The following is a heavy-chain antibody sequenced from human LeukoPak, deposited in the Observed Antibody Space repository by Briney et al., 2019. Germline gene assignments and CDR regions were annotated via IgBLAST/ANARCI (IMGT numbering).Heavy chain of an antibody. V-gene: IGHV4-59*08. Sequence: PETLSLTCTVPGGSINNYYWSWIRQPPGKGPEWSGYIYYRGNTNYNPSLKSRVTISVDTSKNQFSLKLSSVTAADTAVYYCARHFYDFNKAFDVWGQGTMVTVSS. CDR3: ARHFYDFNKAFDV. J-gene: IGHJ3*01. CDR2: IYYRGNT. CDR1: GGSINNYY. D-gene: IGHD5/OR15-5a*01.